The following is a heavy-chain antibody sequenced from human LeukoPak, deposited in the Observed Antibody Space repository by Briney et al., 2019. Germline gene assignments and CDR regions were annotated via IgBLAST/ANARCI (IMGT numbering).Heavy chain of an antibody. Sequence: GESLKISCKGSGYTFTNYWVAWVRQMPGKGLEWMGIIYPGDSDTRYSPSFQGQVTISADKSISTAYLQWSSLKASDTAMYYCARLDYGSLEYYFDYWGQGTLVTVSS. D-gene: IGHD4/OR15-4a*01. J-gene: IGHJ4*02. CDR2: IYPGDSDT. CDR3: ARLDYGSLEYYFDY. CDR1: GYTFTNYW. V-gene: IGHV5-51*01.